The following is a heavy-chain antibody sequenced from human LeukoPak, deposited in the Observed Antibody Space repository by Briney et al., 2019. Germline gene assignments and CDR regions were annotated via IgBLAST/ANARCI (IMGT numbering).Heavy chain of an antibody. J-gene: IGHJ5*02. V-gene: IGHV1-46*01. Sequence: ASVKVSCKASGGTFSSYAISWVRQAPGQGLEWMGILNPSGGSTSYAQKFQGRVTMTRDMSTSTDYMELSSLRSEDTAVYYCARDNSVEDTAWWFDPWGQGTLVTVSS. CDR1: GGTFSSYA. CDR3: ARDNSVEDTAWWFDP. D-gene: IGHD4-23*01. CDR2: LNPSGGST.